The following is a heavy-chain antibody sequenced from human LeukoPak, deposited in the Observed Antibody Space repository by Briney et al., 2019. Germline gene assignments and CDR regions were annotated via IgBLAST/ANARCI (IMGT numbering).Heavy chain of an antibody. J-gene: IGHJ4*02. CDR3: AKLAPTPNLPDDY. D-gene: IGHD5-24*01. CDR2: ISGSGDST. Sequence: GGSLRLSCAASGFSFSSSAMSWVRQAPGKGLEWVSSISGSGDSTYYADSVKGRFTISRDNSKNTLYLQMNSLRDEDTAVYFCAKLAPTPNLPDDYWGQGTLVTVSS. CDR1: GFSFSSSA. V-gene: IGHV3-23*01.